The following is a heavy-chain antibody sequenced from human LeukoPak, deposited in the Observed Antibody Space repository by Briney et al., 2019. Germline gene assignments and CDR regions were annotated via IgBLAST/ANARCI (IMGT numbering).Heavy chain of an antibody. V-gene: IGHV3-23*01. J-gene: IGHJ4*02. Sequence: GGSLRLSCVVSGVTFSSHAMTWVRQAPGKGLEWVSGITGSGGSTDHAESVKGRFTISRDNSKNTLYLQMNNLRAEDTAVYYCASRPASETYFGVFDYWGQGTLVTVSS. CDR2: ITGSGGST. CDR1: GVTFSSHA. CDR3: ASRPASETYFGVFDY. D-gene: IGHD4-17*01.